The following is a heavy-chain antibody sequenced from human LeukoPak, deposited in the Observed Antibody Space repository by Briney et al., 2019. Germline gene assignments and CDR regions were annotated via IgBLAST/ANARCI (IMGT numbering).Heavy chain of an antibody. D-gene: IGHD3-22*01. CDR1: GGSISSGSYY. J-gene: IGHJ5*02. CDR2: IYTSGST. V-gene: IGHV4-61*02. CDR3: ARGQRRGSMIVVVISNNWFDP. Sequence: TSETLSLTCTVSGGSISSGSYYWSWIRQPAGKGLEWIGRIYTSGSTNYNPSLKSRVTMSVDTSKNQFSLKLSSVTAADTAVYYCARGQRRGSMIVVVISNNWFDPWGQGTLVTVSS.